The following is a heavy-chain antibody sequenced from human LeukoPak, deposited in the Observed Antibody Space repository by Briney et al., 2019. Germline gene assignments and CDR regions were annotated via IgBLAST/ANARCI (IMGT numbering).Heavy chain of an antibody. Sequence: PGGSLRLSCAASGFTFSDYYMSWIRQAPGKGLEWVSYISSSGSTIYYADSVKGRFTISRDNAKNSLYLQMNSLRAEDTAVYYCARMSYYDYVWGSYRSPYYFDYWGQGTLVTVSS. CDR3: ARMSYYDYVWGSYRSPYYFDY. D-gene: IGHD3-16*02. V-gene: IGHV3-11*04. J-gene: IGHJ4*02. CDR2: ISSSGSTI. CDR1: GFTFSDYY.